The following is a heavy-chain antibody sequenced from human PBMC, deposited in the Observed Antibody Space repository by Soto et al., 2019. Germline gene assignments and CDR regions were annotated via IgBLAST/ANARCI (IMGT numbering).Heavy chain of an antibody. D-gene: IGHD3-10*01. CDR1: GDSINSDSVY. V-gene: IGHV4-31*03. CDR3: ARERQVGLGSGRFDP. Sequence: QVHLQESGPGLVKPSQTLSLTCSVNGDSINSDSVYWSWIRQSPGKRLEYIGYITYNGRTFYNPSLKSRVTMSVDTPKNQFSLEVRSVTAADTAVYYCARERQVGLGSGRFDPWGQGTLVTVST. CDR2: ITYNGRT. J-gene: IGHJ5*02.